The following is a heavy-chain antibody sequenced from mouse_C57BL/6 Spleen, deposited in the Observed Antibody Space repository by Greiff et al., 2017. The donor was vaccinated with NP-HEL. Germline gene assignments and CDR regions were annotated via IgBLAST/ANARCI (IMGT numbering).Heavy chain of an antibody. V-gene: IGHV5-4*01. CDR2: ISDGGSYT. J-gene: IGHJ3*01. CDR3: AGDGEEFAY. CDR1: GFTFSSYA. Sequence: EVQLVESGGGLVKPGGSLKLSCAASGFTFSSYAMSWVRQTPEKRLEWVATISDGGSYTYYPDNVKGRFTISRDNAKNNLYLQMSHLKSEDTARYYCAGDGEEFAYWAKGLWSLSLQ.